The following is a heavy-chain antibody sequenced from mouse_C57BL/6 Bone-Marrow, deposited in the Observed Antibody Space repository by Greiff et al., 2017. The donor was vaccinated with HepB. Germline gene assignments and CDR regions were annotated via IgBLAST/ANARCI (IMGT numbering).Heavy chain of an antibody. J-gene: IGHJ3*01. Sequence: DVHLVESGGGLVKPGGSLKLSCAASGFTFSDYGMHWVRQAPEKGLEWVAYISSGSSTIYYADTVKGRFTISRDNAKNTLFLQMTSLRSEDTAMYYCARDGYFFFAYWGQGTLVTVSA. CDR2: ISSGSSTI. D-gene: IGHD2-3*01. CDR3: ARDGYFFFAY. V-gene: IGHV5-17*01. CDR1: GFTFSDYG.